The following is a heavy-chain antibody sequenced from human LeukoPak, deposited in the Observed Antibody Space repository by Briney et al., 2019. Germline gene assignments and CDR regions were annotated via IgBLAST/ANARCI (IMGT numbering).Heavy chain of an antibody. J-gene: IGHJ5*02. Sequence: ASVKVSCKTSGYTFTGYYMHWVRQAPGQGLEWMGWINPNSGGTNYAQKFQGRVTMTRDTSISTAYMELSRLRSDDTAVYYCARARAIVVVPAARSGWFDPWGQGTLVTVSS. V-gene: IGHV1-2*02. CDR2: INPNSGGT. CDR3: ARARAIVVVPAARSGWFDP. CDR1: GYTFTGYY. D-gene: IGHD2-2*01.